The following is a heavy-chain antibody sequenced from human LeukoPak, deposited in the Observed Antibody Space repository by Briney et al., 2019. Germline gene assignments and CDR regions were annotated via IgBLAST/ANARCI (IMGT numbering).Heavy chain of an antibody. CDR2: IRQDGSEK. J-gene: IGHJ4*01. Sequence: PGGSLRLSCEVSGFTFTDYWMNWVRQAPGKGPEWVASIRQDGSEKTYVDSVKGGFTIYREKTKNSLSLHLNGLRAEDTAVYYCARDGTAAGLYFDLWGQGTLVTVSS. CDR3: ARDGTAAGLYFDL. D-gene: IGHD6-13*01. CDR1: GFTFTDYW. V-gene: IGHV3-7*01.